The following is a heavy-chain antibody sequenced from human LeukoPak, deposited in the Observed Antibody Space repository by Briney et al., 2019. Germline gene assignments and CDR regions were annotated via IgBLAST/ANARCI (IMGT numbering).Heavy chain of an antibody. Sequence: GGSLRLSCAASGFTFSSYWMSWVRQAPGKGLEWVANIKQDGSEKYYVDSVKGRFTISRDNAKNSLYLQMNSLRAEDTAVYYCARDFTQYSSSWTDYWGQGTLVTVSS. CDR1: GFTFSSYW. V-gene: IGHV3-7*01. J-gene: IGHJ4*02. CDR2: IKQDGSEK. D-gene: IGHD6-13*01. CDR3: ARDFTQYSSSWTDY.